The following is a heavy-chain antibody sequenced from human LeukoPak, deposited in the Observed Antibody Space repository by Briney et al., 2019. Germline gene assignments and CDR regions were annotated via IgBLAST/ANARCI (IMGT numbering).Heavy chain of an antibody. J-gene: IGHJ4*02. D-gene: IGHD1-26*01. CDR1: GFTFTDHY. V-gene: IGHV3-72*01. CDR2: TRNKANDYTT. CDR3: ARERFSGSYFLGSFDS. Sequence: GGSLRLSCAASGFTFTDHYMDRVRQAPGKGLEWVGRTRNKANDYTTEYAASVRGRFTVSRDDSRNSLYLQMSSLKTEDTAVYFCARERFSGSYFLGSFDSWGQGTLVTVSS.